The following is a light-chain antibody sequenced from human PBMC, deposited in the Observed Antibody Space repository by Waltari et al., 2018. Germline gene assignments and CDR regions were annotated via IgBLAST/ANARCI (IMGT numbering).Light chain of an antibody. CDR1: RSVGSS. CDR2: TAS. J-gene: IGKJ2*01. CDR3: QQYADWPRT. V-gene: IGKV3-15*01. Sequence: EIVMTQSPATLSLSPGERATLSCRASRSVGSSLAWYQQKRGPPPRLLIYTASTRVTTIPARFGASGSGTEFTLTISTLQSEDIAIYYCQQYADWPRTFGQGTKLEIK.